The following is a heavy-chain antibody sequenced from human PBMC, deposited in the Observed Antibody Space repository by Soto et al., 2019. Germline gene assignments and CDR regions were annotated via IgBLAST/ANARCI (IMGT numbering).Heavy chain of an antibody. CDR2: IYYSGST. J-gene: IGHJ6*02. CDR3: ARDSRTPSGGMDV. Sequence: SETLSLTCAVYGGSFSGYYWSWIRQPPGKGLEWIEYIYYSGSTYYNPSLKSRVTISVDTSKNQFSLKLSSVTAADTAVYYCARDSRTPSGGMDVWGQGTTVTVSS. V-gene: IGHV4-30-4*01. CDR1: GGSFSGYY.